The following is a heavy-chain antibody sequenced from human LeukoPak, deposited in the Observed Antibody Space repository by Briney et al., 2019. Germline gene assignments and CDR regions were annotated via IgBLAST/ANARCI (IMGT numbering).Heavy chain of an antibody. CDR3: ARGGVRGRETPHDQTLYYYGMDV. CDR2: INPNSGGT. J-gene: IGHJ6*04. CDR1: GYTFTGYY. D-gene: IGHD3-10*01. Sequence: ASVTVSCKASGYTFTGYYMHWVRQAPGQGLEWMGWINPNSGGTNYAQKFQGWVTMTRDTSISTAYMELSRLRSDDTAVYYCARGGVRGRETPHDQTLYYYGMDVWGKGTTVTVSS. V-gene: IGHV1-2*04.